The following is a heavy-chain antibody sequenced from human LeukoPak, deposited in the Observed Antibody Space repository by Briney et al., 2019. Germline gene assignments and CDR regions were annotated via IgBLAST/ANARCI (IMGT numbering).Heavy chain of an antibody. J-gene: IGHJ4*02. D-gene: IGHD2-21*01. V-gene: IGHV1-46*01. CDR3: AREEYGGYFDY. CDR2: SNPSGVGT. Sequence: ASVKVSCKASGYIITTHYMHWVRQAPGQGLEWMGVSNPSGVGTNYAQKFQGRVTMTRDTSTSTVYMELSSLRSGDTAVYYCAREEYGGYFDYWGQGTLVTVSS. CDR1: GYIITTHY.